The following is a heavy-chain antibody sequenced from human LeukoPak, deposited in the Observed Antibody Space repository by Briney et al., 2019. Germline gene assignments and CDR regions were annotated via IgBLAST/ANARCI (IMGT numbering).Heavy chain of an antibody. J-gene: IGHJ4*02. Sequence: SETLSLTCAVYGGSFSGYYWSWIRQPPGKGLEWIGEINHSGSTNYNPSLKSRVTISVDTSKNQFSLKLSSVTAADTAVYYCARHVVDTMVRGVITYFDYWGQGTLVTVSS. D-gene: IGHD3-10*01. CDR2: INHSGST. CDR1: GGSFSGYY. CDR3: ARHVVDTMVRGVITYFDY. V-gene: IGHV4-34*01.